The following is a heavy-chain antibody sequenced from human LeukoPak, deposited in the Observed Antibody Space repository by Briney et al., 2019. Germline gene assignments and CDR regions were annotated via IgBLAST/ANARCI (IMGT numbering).Heavy chain of an antibody. CDR3: ARADLYSSGWYFFDY. V-gene: IGHV4-39*07. Sequence: SETLSLTCTVSGGSISSSSYYWGWIRQPPGKGLEWIGSIYYSGSTYYNPSLKSRVTISVDTSKNQFSLKLSSVTAADTAVYYCARADLYSSGWYFFDYWGQGTLVTVSS. D-gene: IGHD6-19*01. J-gene: IGHJ4*02. CDR1: GGSISSSSYY. CDR2: IYYSGST.